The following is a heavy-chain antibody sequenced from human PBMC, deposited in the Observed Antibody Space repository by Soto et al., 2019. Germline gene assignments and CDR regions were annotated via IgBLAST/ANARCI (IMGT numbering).Heavy chain of an antibody. J-gene: IGHJ2*01. D-gene: IGHD3-10*01. CDR3: ARDRGSGMRNWYFDL. Sequence: SETLSLTCTVSGDSVRNYFWAWIRQPPGKGLEWIGYIYYNENTNYSPSLESRVTISADTSKNHLSLKLNSVTAADTAVYYCARDRGSGMRNWYFDLWGRGTLVTVS. CDR2: IYYNENT. CDR1: GDSVRNYF. V-gene: IGHV4-59*02.